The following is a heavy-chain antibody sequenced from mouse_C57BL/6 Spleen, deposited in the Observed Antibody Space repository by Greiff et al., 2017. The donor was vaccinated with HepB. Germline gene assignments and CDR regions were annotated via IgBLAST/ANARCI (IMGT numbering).Heavy chain of an antibody. Sequence: EVKLVESGPGLVKPSQSLSLTCSVTGYSITSGYYWNWIRQFPGNKLEWMGYISYDGSNNYNPSLKNRISITRDTSKNQFFLKLNSVTTEDTATYYCARGYYGTPAHFDYWGQGTTLTVSS. J-gene: IGHJ2*01. CDR2: ISYDGSN. CDR1: GYSITSGYY. CDR3: ARGYYGTPAHFDY. V-gene: IGHV3-6*01. D-gene: IGHD1-1*01.